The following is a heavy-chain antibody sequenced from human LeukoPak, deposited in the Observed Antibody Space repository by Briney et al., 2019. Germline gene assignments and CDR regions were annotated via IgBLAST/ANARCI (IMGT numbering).Heavy chain of an antibody. Sequence: SETLSLTCTVSGGSISSYYWSWIRQPPGKGLEWIGYIYYSGSTNYNPSLTSRVTISVDTSKNQFSLKLSSVTAADTAVYYCARVDSSSWYYFDYWGQGTLVTVSS. CDR3: ARVDSSSWYYFDY. V-gene: IGHV4-59*01. D-gene: IGHD6-13*01. CDR2: IYYSGST. J-gene: IGHJ4*02. CDR1: GGSISSYY.